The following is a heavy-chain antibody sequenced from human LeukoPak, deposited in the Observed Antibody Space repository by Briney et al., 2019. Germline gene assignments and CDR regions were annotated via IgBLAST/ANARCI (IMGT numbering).Heavy chain of an antibody. CDR1: GYSFTSYW. CDR3: ARASAYGTIVAAGTMDY. D-gene: IGHD6-13*01. V-gene: IGHV5-51*01. CDR2: IYPGDSDT. Sequence: GESLKISCKGSGYSFTSYWIAWVRQMPGKGLEWMGIIYPGDSDTRYSPSFQGQVTISTDKSISTAYLQWSSLKASDTAMYYCARASAYGTIVAAGTMDYWGQGTLVTVSS. J-gene: IGHJ4*02.